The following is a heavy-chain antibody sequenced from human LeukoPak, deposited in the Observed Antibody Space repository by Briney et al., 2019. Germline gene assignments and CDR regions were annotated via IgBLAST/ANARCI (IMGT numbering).Heavy chain of an antibody. V-gene: IGHV3-30*02. CDR3: TKETANYYYYMDV. J-gene: IGHJ6*03. CDR1: GFTFSSYG. CDR2: IRYDGSNK. D-gene: IGHD5-18*01. Sequence: GGSLRLSCAASGFTFSSYGMHWVRQAPGKGLEWVAFIRYDGSNKYYADSVKGRFTISRDNSKNTLYLQMNSLRAEDTAVYYCTKETANYYYYMDVWGKGTTVTASS.